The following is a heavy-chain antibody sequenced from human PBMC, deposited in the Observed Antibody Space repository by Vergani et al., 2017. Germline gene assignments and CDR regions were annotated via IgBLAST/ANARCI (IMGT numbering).Heavy chain of an antibody. CDR3: ARRVVIALFDY. V-gene: IGHV4-39*01. J-gene: IGHJ4*02. Sequence: QLQLQESGPGLVKPSETLSLPCTVSGGPISSSSYYWGWSRQPPGKGLEWIGSIYYSWSTYYNPSLKSRVTISVDTSKNQFSLKLSSVTAADTAVYYCARRVVIALFDYWGQGTLVTVSS. CDR2: IYYSWST. CDR1: GGPISSSSYY. D-gene: IGHD2-21*01.